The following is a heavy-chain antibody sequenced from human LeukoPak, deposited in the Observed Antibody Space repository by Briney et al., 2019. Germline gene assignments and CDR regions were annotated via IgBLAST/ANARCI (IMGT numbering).Heavy chain of an antibody. CDR3: ARGPSSGTGSTSIDY. V-gene: IGHV4-59*01. CDR1: GDSISSYY. Sequence: SETLSLTCTVSGDSISSYYWSWIRQPPGKGLGWIGYIYYTGSTNYNTSLKSRVTISVDTSKNQFSLKLSSVTAADTAVYYCARGPSSGTGSTSIDYWGQGTLVTVSS. J-gene: IGHJ4*02. CDR2: IYYTGST. D-gene: IGHD1-7*01.